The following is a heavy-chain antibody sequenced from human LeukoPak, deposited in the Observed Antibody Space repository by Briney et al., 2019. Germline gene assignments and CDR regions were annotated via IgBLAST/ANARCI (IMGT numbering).Heavy chain of an antibody. Sequence: GASVRVSCKASGYTFTTSYINWARQAPGQGLEWMGWVSAYNGKTSYAQKFQGRVTMTTDSSTNTAYMDLTSLRSDDTAVYYCARGGTYYPCIDYWGQGTQVTVSS. CDR1: GYTFTTSY. D-gene: IGHD1-26*01. V-gene: IGHV1-18*01. J-gene: IGHJ4*02. CDR3: ARGGTYYPCIDY. CDR2: VSAYNGKT.